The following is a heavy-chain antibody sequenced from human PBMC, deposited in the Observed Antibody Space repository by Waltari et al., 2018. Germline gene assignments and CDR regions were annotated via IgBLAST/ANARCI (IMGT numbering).Heavy chain of an antibody. D-gene: IGHD6-6*01. CDR1: GGSISSNSYY. V-gene: IGHV4-39*07. CDR2: IYYSGST. Sequence: QLQLQASGPGLVKPSETLSLPCPVPGGSISSNSYYWGWIRQPPGKGLEWIGSIYYSGSTYYNPSLKSRVTISVDTSKNQFSLKLSSVTAADTAVYYCARGLSSSSGRAFDIWGQGTMVTVSS. CDR3: ARGLSSSSGRAFDI. J-gene: IGHJ3*02.